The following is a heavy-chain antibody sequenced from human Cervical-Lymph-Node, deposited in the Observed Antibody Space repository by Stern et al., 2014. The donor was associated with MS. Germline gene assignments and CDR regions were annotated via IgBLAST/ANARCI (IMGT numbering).Heavy chain of an antibody. CDR2: VYYSGAT. Sequence: VQLEESGPGLVKPSETLSLTCAVSGDSISSYTHYWAWIRQPPGKGLEWIGSVYYSGATYYTPSLKCPVTISVDTSKNHFSLGLNSVTAADTAVYYCAKHACTGAACPFDLWGQGTLVTVSS. V-gene: IGHV4-39*01. J-gene: IGHJ4*02. D-gene: IGHD2-8*02. CDR1: GDSISSYTHY. CDR3: AKHACTGAACPFDL.